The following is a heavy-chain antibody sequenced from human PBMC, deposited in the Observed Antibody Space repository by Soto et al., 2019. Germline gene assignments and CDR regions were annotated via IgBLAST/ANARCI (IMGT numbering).Heavy chain of an antibody. CDR1: GYTFTSYY. V-gene: IGHV1-46*01. CDR3: AREYGYYNVLDY. D-gene: IGHD4-17*01. Sequence: ASVKVSCKASGYTFTSYYMHWERQAPGQGLEWIGRIYPRGGSTDNAQTFQDRVTMTRDTSTSTVYMELSGLRSEDTAVYCCAREYGYYNVLDYWGQGTLVTVSS. J-gene: IGHJ4*02. CDR2: IYPRGGST.